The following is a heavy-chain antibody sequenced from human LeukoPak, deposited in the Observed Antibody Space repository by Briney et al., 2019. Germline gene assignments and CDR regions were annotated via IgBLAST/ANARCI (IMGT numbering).Heavy chain of an antibody. CDR2: IIPIFGTA. CDR3: ARIVPAAINWFDP. CDR1: GGTFSSHA. V-gene: IGHV1-69*13. Sequence: SVKVSCKAPGGTFSSHAISWVRQAPGQGLEWMGGIIPIFGTADYEQNFQGRVTITVDESTSTAYMELSSLRSEDTAVYYCARIVPAAINWFDPWGQGTLATVSS. J-gene: IGHJ5*02. D-gene: IGHD2-2*01.